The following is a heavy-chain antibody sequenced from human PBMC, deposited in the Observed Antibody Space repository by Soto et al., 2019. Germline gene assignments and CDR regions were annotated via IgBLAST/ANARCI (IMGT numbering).Heavy chain of an antibody. V-gene: IGHV4-39*01. J-gene: IGHJ4*02. D-gene: IGHD3-22*01. Sequence: QLQLQESGPGLVKPSETLSLTCTVSGGSISSSSYYWGWIRQPPGKGLEWIGSIYYSGSTYYNPSLKSRVTISVDTSQNQCSLKLSSVTAADTVVYYCARQITMIVVVNRAPLTEWGQGTLVTVSS. CDR3: ARQITMIVVVNRAPLTE. CDR1: GGSISSSSYY. CDR2: IYYSGST.